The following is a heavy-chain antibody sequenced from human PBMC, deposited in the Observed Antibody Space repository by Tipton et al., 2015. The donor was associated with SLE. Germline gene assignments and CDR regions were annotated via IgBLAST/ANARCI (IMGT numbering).Heavy chain of an antibody. V-gene: IGHV1-2*02. CDR1: GYTFTGYY. Sequence: QVQLVQSGAEVKKPGASVKVSCKASGYTFTGYYMHWVRQAPGQGLEWMGWINPNSGGTNYAQKFQGRVTMTRDTSISTAYMELSRLRSDDTAVYYCARDQGAGSSGNWFDPWGQGTLVTVSS. CDR3: ARDQGAGSSGNWFDP. J-gene: IGHJ5*02. D-gene: IGHD6-13*01. CDR2: INPNSGGT.